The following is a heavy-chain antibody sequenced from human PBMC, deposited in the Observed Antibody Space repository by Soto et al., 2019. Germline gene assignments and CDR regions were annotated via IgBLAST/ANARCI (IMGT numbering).Heavy chain of an antibody. CDR3: ARSVPP. CDR2: IYYSGST. V-gene: IGHV4-31*02. J-gene: IGHJ5*02. Sequence: SWKQKHPGKGLEWIGYIYYSGSTYYSPSLKSRVTISVDTSKTQFSLKLSSVTAADTAVYYCARSVPPWGQGTLRSVSS.